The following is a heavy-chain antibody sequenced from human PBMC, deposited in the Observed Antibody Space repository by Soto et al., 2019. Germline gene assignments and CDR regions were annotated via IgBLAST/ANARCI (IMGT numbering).Heavy chain of an antibody. J-gene: IGHJ4*02. Sequence: SETLSLTCTVSGGSISNYFCNWIRQPAGKGLEWIGRIDNSGSTNYNPSLKSRITMSADTSRNQFSLKLNSVTAADTAVYYCARGGQDFWSGPFDYWGQGAMVTVSS. CDR3: ARGGQDFWSGPFDY. V-gene: IGHV4-4*07. D-gene: IGHD3-3*01. CDR2: IDNSGST. CDR1: GGSISNYF.